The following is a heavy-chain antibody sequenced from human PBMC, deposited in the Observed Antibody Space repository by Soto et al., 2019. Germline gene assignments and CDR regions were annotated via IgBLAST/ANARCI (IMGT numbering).Heavy chain of an antibody. CDR2: ISGSGGST. D-gene: IGHD6-19*01. CDR3: AKDQSRYSSGWYFAVDY. Sequence: GGSLRLSCAASGFTFSSYAMSWVRQAPGKGLEWVSAISGSGGSTYYADSVKGRFTISRDNSKNTLYLQMNSLRAEDTAVYYCAKDQSRYSSGWYFAVDYWGQGTLVTVSS. J-gene: IGHJ4*02. V-gene: IGHV3-23*01. CDR1: GFTFSSYA.